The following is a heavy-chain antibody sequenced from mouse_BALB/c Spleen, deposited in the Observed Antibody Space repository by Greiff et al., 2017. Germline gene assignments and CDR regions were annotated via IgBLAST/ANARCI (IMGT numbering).Heavy chain of an antibody. V-gene: IGHV1S29*02. D-gene: IGHD2-3*01. CDR3: AGWIYDGPMDY. CDR2: IYPYNGGT. Sequence: EVQLLQSGPDLVKPGASVKISCTASGYTFTDYNMHWVQQSHGQSLEWIGYIYPYNGGTCYHQKFKSKTTFTADNTSNATYMQLRSLPSEDSAVYYCAGWIYDGPMDYWGQGTSVTVSS. J-gene: IGHJ4*01. CDR1: GYTFTDYN.